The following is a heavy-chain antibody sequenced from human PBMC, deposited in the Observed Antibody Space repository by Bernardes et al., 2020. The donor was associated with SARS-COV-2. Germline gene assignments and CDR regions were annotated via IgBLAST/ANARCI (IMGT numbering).Heavy chain of an antibody. J-gene: IGHJ1*01. CDR1: GISFSNYA. Sequence: GGSLRLSCVASGISFSNYAMSWVRQAPGRGLEWVSVITGNGDITYYADSVKGRFTISRDNSKNTLYLQMNSLTADDTAVYYCTREHSDISASYSGSGDFRRWGQGTLVTVSS. CDR2: ITGNGDIT. D-gene: IGHD3-10*01. CDR3: TREHSDISASYSGSGDFRR. V-gene: IGHV3-23*01.